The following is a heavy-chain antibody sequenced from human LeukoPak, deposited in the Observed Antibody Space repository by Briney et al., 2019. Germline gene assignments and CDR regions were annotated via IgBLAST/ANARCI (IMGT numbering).Heavy chain of an antibody. V-gene: IGHV4-34*01. Sequence: SETLSLTCAVYGGSFSGYYWSWIRQPPGKGLEWIGEINHSGSTNYNPSLKSRVTISVDTSKNQFSLKPSSVTAADTAVYYCARVPIRSYDPFDYWGQGTLVTVSS. CDR3: ARVPIRSYDPFDY. CDR1: GGSFSGYY. J-gene: IGHJ4*02. D-gene: IGHD1-26*01. CDR2: INHSGST.